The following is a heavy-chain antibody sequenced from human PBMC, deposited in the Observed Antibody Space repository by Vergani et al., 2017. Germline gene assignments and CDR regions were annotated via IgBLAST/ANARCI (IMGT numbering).Heavy chain of an antibody. J-gene: IGHJ4*02. V-gene: IGHV3-30-3*01. CDR1: GFTFSSYA. CDR3: AKVPGYCRGGSCLEDY. CDR2: ISYDGSNK. Sequence: QVQLVESGGGVVQPGRSLRLSCAASGFTFSSYAMHWVRQAPGKGLEWVAVISYDGSNKYYADSVKGRFTISRDNSKNTLYLQMNSLRAEDTAVYYCAKVPGYCRGGSCLEDYWGQGTLVTVSS. D-gene: IGHD2-15*01.